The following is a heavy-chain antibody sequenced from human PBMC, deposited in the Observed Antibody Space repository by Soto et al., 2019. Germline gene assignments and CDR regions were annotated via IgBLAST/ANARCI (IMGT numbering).Heavy chain of an antibody. J-gene: IGHJ5*02. CDR2: INHSGST. CDR3: AVGRIAAASGGP. Sequence: SQTLSLICAVYGGSFSGYYWSWIRQPPGKGLEWIGEINHSGSTNYNPSLKSRVTISVDTSKNQFSLKLSSVTAADTAVYYCAVGRIAAASGGPWGQGTLVTVSS. V-gene: IGHV4-34*01. D-gene: IGHD6-13*01. CDR1: GGSFSGYY.